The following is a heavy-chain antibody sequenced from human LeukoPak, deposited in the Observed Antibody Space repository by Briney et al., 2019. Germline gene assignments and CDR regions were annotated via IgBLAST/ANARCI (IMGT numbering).Heavy chain of an antibody. V-gene: IGHV3-9*01. CDR1: GFTCDDYA. Sequence: GGSLRLSCAASGFTCDDYATNWVRQAPGKGLEWVSGISWNSGSIGYADSVKGRFTISRDNAKNSLYLQMNSLRAEDTALYYCAKGQYQLLDWFDPWGQGTLVTVSS. J-gene: IGHJ5*02. CDR2: ISWNSGSI. D-gene: IGHD2-2*01. CDR3: AKGQYQLLDWFDP.